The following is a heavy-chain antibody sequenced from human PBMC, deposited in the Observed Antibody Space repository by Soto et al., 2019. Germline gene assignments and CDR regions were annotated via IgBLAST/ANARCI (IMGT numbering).Heavy chain of an antibody. CDR3: AGVYDFWSALYGMDV. CDR2: IWYDGSNK. D-gene: IGHD3-3*01. CDR1: GFTFSSYG. V-gene: IGHV3-33*01. Sequence: GGSLRLSCAASGFTFSSYGMHWVRQAPGKGLEWVAVIWYDGSNKYYADSVKGRFTISRDNSKNTLYLQMNSLRAEDTAVYYCAGVYDFWSALYGMDVWGQGAPATVSS. J-gene: IGHJ6*02.